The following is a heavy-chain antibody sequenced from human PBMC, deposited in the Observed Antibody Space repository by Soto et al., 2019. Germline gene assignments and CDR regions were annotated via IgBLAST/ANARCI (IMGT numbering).Heavy chain of an antibody. Sequence: GGSLRLSCAASGFTVSTNYMSWVRQAAGKGLEWVSVIYSGGSTYYADSVKGRFTISRDSSKNTLYLQMNSLRAEDTAVYYCARDQLYFNDISGRRLNPFDLSVNGTLFTVS. J-gene: IGHJ3*01. D-gene: IGHD3-22*01. V-gene: IGHV3-66*01. CDR1: GFTVSTNY. CDR2: IYSGGST. CDR3: ARDQLYFNDISGRRLNPFDL.